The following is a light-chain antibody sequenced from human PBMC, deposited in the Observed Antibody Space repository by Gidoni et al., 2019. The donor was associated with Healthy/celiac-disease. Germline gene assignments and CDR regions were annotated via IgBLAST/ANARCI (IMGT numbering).Light chain of an antibody. V-gene: IGLV6-57*01. CDR1: SGSIASNY. CDR2: EDN. J-gene: IGLJ3*02. CDR3: QSYDSSNPHWV. Sequence: NFMLTQPHSVSESPGKTVTISCTRSSGSIASNYVQWYQHRPGSPPTTVIYEDNQRPSGVPDRFSGSIDSSSNSASLTISGLKTEDEADYYCQSYDSSNPHWVFGGGTKLTVL.